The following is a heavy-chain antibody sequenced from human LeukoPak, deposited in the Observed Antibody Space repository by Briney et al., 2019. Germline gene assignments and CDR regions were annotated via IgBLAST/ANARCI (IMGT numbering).Heavy chain of an antibody. CDR2: INPNSGGT. CDR3: ATSSSSWYPIDP. Sequence: ASVNVSCKASGYTFTGYYMHWVRQAPGQGLEWMGRINPNSGGTNYAQKFQGRVTMTRDTSISTAYMELSRLRPDDTAVYYCATSSSSWYPIDPWGQGTLVTVSS. V-gene: IGHV1-2*06. J-gene: IGHJ5*02. CDR1: GYTFTGYY. D-gene: IGHD6-13*01.